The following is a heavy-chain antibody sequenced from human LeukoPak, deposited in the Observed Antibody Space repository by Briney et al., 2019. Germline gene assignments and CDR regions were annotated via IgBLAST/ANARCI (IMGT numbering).Heavy chain of an antibody. V-gene: IGHV3-48*03. Sequence: AGGSLRLSCAASGFTFSSYEMNWVRQAPGKGLEWVSYISSSGSIIYYADSVKGRFTISRDNAKNSLYLQMNSLRAEVTAVYYCARRYGDYLSHFEYWGQGTLVTVSS. D-gene: IGHD4-17*01. CDR2: ISSSGSII. CDR1: GFTFSSYE. J-gene: IGHJ4*02. CDR3: ARRYGDYLSHFEY.